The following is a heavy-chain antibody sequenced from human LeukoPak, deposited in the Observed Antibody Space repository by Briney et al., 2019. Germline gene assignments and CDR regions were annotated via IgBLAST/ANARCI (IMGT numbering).Heavy chain of an antibody. V-gene: IGHV1-18*01. J-gene: IGHJ4*02. D-gene: IGHD5-12*01. CDR1: GYTFTSYG. Sequence: GASGKVSCKASGYTFTSYGISWVRQAPGQGLEWMGWISAYNGNTNYAQKLQGRVTMTTDTSTSTAYMELRSLRSDDTAVYYCARDFGGYSGYEDRGYYYDSRTPFDYWGQGTLVTASS. CDR2: ISAYNGNT. CDR3: ARDFGGYSGYEDRGYYYDSRTPFDY.